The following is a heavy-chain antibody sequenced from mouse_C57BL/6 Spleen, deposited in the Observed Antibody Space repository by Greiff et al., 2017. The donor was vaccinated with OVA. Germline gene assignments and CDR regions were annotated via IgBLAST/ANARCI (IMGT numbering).Heavy chain of an antibody. V-gene: IGHV1-53*01. D-gene: IGHD2-1*01. Sequence: QVQLQQPGTELVKPGASVKLSCKASGYTFTSYWMHWVKQRPGQGLEWIGNINPRNGGTNYNKKFKSKATLTVDKSSSTAYMQLRSLTSEDSAVYYCARRTLLWYAIDYWGQGTPVTVSS. CDR3: ARRTLLWYAIDY. CDR2: INPRNGGT. CDR1: GYTFTSYW. J-gene: IGHJ4*01.